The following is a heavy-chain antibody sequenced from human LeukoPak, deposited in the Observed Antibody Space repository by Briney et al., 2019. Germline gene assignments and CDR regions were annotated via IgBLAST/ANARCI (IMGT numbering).Heavy chain of an antibody. J-gene: IGHJ4*02. CDR2: ISGSGGNT. CDR1: GFTFSNYA. D-gene: IGHD4/OR15-4a*01. Sequence: GGSLRLSCAASGFTFSNYAMSWVRQAPGKGLEWVSGISGSGGNTHYADSVKGRFTISRDNSKNTLYLQMNSLRAEDTAVYYCARRAGAYSHPYDYWGQGTLVTVSS. V-gene: IGHV3-23*01. CDR3: ARRAGAYSHPYDY.